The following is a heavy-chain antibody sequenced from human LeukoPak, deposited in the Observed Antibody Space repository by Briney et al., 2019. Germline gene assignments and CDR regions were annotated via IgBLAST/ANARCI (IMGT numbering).Heavy chain of an antibody. Sequence: SVKVSCKASGGTFSSYAISWVRQAPGQGLEWMGGIIPIFGRASYAQKFQGRVTITADKSTSTGYMELRSLRSEDTAVYYCARDGGDDWDYWGQGTLVTVSS. D-gene: IGHD3-9*01. J-gene: IGHJ4*02. V-gene: IGHV1-69*06. CDR1: GGTFSSYA. CDR3: ARDGGDDWDY. CDR2: IIPIFGRA.